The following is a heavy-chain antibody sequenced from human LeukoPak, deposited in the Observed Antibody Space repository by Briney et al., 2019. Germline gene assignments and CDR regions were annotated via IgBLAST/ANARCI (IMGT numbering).Heavy chain of an antibody. J-gene: IGHJ4*02. CDR2: THHSGAT. Sequence: PSETLSLTCSVSGVSITSNYWSWIRQPPGKGLEWLGYTHHSGATSYNPSLKSRSTMSLDTSNNQFSLKLSSVTAADTAVYYCARSSGHSYGDFDYWGQGNLVTVSS. V-gene: IGHV4-59*01. CDR3: ARSSGHSYGDFDY. D-gene: IGHD5-18*01. CDR1: GVSITSNY.